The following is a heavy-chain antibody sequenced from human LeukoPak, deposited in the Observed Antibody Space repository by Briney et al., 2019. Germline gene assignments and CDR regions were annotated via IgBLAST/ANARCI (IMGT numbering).Heavy chain of an antibody. J-gene: IGHJ3*02. CDR2: INPNSGGT. Sequence: ASVKVFCRASGYTFTGCYMHWVRQAPGQGLEWMGWINPNSGGTNYAQKFQGRVTMTRDTSISTAYMELSRLRSDDTAVYYCARDHHYDSSGYDAFDIWGQGTMVTVSS. D-gene: IGHD3-22*01. CDR1: GYTFTGCY. V-gene: IGHV1-2*02. CDR3: ARDHHYDSSGYDAFDI.